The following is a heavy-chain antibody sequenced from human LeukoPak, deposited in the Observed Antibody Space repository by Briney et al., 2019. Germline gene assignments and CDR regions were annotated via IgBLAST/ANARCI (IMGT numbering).Heavy chain of an antibody. J-gene: IGHJ4*02. CDR3: ARVAHDSSGYTIDY. CDR1: GGSISSGGYY. V-gene: IGHV4-31*03. D-gene: IGHD3-22*01. Sequence: SETLSLTCTVSGGSISSGGYYWSWIRQHPGKGLECIGYIYYSGSTYYNPSLKSRVTISVDTSKNQFSLKLGSVTAADTSVYYCARVAHDSSGYTIDYWGQGTLVTVSS. CDR2: IYYSGST.